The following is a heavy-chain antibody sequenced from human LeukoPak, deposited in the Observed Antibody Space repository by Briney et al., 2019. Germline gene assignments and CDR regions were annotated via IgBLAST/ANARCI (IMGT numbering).Heavy chain of an antibody. Sequence: GGSLRLSCAASGFTFSSYSMNWVRQAPGKGLEWVSSISSSSSYIYYADSVKGRFTISRDNAKNSLYLQMNSLRAEDTAVYYCARDRRYSGGTDYWGQGTLVTVSS. CDR3: ARDRRYSGGTDY. CDR2: ISSSSSYI. D-gene: IGHD1-26*01. J-gene: IGHJ4*02. CDR1: GFTFSSYS. V-gene: IGHV3-21*01.